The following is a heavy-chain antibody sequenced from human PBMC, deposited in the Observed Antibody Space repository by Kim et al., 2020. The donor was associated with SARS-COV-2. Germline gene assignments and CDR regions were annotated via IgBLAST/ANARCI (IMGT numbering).Heavy chain of an antibody. CDR3: ARGEPGIAVPGNEGDFDY. V-gene: IGHV3-33*01. CDR2: IWYDGSNK. CDR1: GFTFSSYG. D-gene: IGHD6-19*01. Sequence: GGSLRLSCAASGFTFSSYGMHWVRQAPGKGLEWVAVIWYDGSNKYYADSVKGRFTISRDNSKNTLYLQMNSLRAEDTAVYYCARGEPGIAVPGNEGDFDYWGQGTLVTVSS. J-gene: IGHJ4*02.